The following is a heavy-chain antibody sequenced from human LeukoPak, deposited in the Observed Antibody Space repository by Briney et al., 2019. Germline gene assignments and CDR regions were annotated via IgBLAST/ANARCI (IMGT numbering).Heavy chain of an antibody. V-gene: IGHV3-23*01. CDR3: AKGLRTAVGPYMGYHYYMDV. J-gene: IGHJ6*03. CDR2: VNDRGTGT. CDR1: GFTFSKYA. D-gene: IGHD5-18*01. Sequence: GGSLRLSCAASGFTFSKYAMSWVRQAPGKGPEWVSTVNDRGTGTYYADSVKGRFTISRDNSKNTLSLQMISLRAEDTALYYCAKGLRTAVGPYMGYHYYMDVWGKGTTVTVSS.